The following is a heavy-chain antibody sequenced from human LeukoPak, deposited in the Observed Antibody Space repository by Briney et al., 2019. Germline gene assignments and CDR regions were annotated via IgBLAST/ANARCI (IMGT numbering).Heavy chain of an antibody. CDR1: GDSVSGDSAA. Sequence: SRTLSLTCAISGDSVSGDSAAWNWIRQPPSRGLEWLGRTYYRSKWYNNYAVSVKSRIAINPDTSKNQFSLQLNSVTPEDTAVYYCARGLRYSYGLVDYWGQGTLVTVSS. J-gene: IGHJ4*02. CDR2: TYYRSKWYN. D-gene: IGHD5-18*01. V-gene: IGHV6-1*01. CDR3: ARGLRYSYGLVDY.